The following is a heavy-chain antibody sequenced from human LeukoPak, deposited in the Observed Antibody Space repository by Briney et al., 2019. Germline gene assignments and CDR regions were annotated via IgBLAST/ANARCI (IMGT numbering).Heavy chain of an antibody. CDR2: IRYDGSNK. D-gene: IGHD1-26*01. V-gene: IGHV3-30*02. Sequence: GGSLRLSCAASGFTFSSYGMHWVRQAPGKGLEWVAFIRYDGSNKYYADSVKGRFTISRDNSKNTLYLQMNSLRAEDTAVYYCAKDRLSFKPRGSYGFVDYWGQGTLVTVSS. CDR3: AKDRLSFKPRGSYGFVDY. CDR1: GFTFSSYG. J-gene: IGHJ4*02.